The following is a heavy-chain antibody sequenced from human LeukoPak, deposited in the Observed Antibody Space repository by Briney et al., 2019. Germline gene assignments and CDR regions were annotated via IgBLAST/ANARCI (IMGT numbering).Heavy chain of an antibody. CDR2: INPNSGGT. V-gene: IGHV1-2*02. CDR1: GYTFTDYY. CDR3: ATGTSTDKYYKDG. D-gene: IGHD3-3*02. Sequence: ASVKVSCKASGYTFTDYYIRWVRQAPGQGLEWMGWINPNSGGTSYAQRFQGRVSMTRDTSLNTAYMDLSRLISDDTAVYYCATGTSTDKYYKDGWGKGATVTVSS. J-gene: IGHJ6*03.